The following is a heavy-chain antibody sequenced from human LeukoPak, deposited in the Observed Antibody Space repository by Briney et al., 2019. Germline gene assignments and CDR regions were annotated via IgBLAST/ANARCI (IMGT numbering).Heavy chain of an antibody. V-gene: IGHV3-9*01. Sequence: PGGSLRLSCAASGFTFDDYAMHWVRQAPGKGLEWVSGISWNSGSIGYADSVKGRFTISRDNAKNSLYLQMNSLRAEDTALYYCAKDGLFGGYSYAFDYWGQGTLVTVSS. CDR3: AKDGLFGGYSYAFDY. D-gene: IGHD5-18*01. CDR2: ISWNSGSI. J-gene: IGHJ4*02. CDR1: GFTFDDYA.